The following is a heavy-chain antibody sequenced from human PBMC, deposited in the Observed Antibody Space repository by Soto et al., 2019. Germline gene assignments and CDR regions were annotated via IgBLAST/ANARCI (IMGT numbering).Heavy chain of an antibody. CDR2: INAGNGNT. V-gene: IGHV1-3*01. CDR3: ARDLEMVIIVVVPAASVGY. CDR1: GYTFTSYA. D-gene: IGHD2-2*01. Sequence: GASVKVSCKASGYTFTSYAMHWVRQAPGQRLEWMGWINAGNGNTKYSQKFQGRVTITRDTSASTAYMELSSLRSEDTAVYYCARDLEMVIIVVVPAASVGYWGQGTLVTVSS. J-gene: IGHJ4*02.